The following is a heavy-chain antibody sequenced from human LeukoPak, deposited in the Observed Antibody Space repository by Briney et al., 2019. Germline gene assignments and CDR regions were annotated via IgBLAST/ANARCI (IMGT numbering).Heavy chain of an antibody. CDR3: AKPYYYDSSGYSDY. V-gene: IGHV3-23*01. CDR2: ISGSGGST. CDR1: GFTFSSYA. D-gene: IGHD3-22*01. Sequence: PGGSLRLSXAASGFTFSSYAMSWVRQAPGKGLEWVSAISGSGGSTYYADSVKGRFTISRDNSKNTLHLQMNSLRAEDTAVYYCAKPYYYDSSGYSDYWGQGTLVTVSS. J-gene: IGHJ4*02.